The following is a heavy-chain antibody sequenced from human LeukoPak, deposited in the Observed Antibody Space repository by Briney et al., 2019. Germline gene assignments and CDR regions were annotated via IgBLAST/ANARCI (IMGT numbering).Heavy chain of an antibody. CDR3: APWICSTTSCYLVF. D-gene: IGHD2-2*01. V-gene: IGHV3-30*02. CDR2: IRFDGGSQ. Sequence: GGSLRVSCVASGFIFRGYGMHWVRQAPGKGLEWVAYIRFDGGSQYYADAVKGRFTISRDIAKDTLYLQMNSLRAEDTAVYYCAPWICSTTSCYLVFWGQGTLVTVSS. J-gene: IGHJ4*02. CDR1: GFIFRGYG.